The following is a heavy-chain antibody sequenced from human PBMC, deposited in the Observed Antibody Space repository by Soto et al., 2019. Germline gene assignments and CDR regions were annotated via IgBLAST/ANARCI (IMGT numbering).Heavy chain of an antibody. Sequence: ASVKVSCKASGYTFTSYGISWVRQAPGQGLEWMGWISAYNGTANYAQKFQGRVTITADESTSTAYMELSSLRSEDTAVYYCARGYCSGGSCPKTIYYYGMDVWGQGTTVTVSS. D-gene: IGHD2-15*01. CDR1: GYTFTSYG. CDR2: ISAYNGTA. V-gene: IGHV1-18*01. J-gene: IGHJ6*02. CDR3: ARGYCSGGSCPKTIYYYGMDV.